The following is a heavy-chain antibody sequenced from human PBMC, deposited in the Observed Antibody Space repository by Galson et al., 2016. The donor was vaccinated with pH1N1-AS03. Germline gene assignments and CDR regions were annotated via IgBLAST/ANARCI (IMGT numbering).Heavy chain of an antibody. CDR2: INPNNGDT. CDR3: AKGHYGMDV. J-gene: IGHJ6*02. V-gene: IGHV1-2*02. CDR1: GYMFTHHY. Sequence: SVKVSCKAFGYMFTHHYIYWARQAPGQGPEWMGWINPNNGDTHYVQEFQGRVTMTRDTSITTAYMELSRLTSDDTAMYYCAKGHYGMDVWGQGTTVTVSS.